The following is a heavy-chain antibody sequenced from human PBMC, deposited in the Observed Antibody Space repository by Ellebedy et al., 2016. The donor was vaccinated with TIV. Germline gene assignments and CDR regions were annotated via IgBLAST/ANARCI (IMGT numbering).Heavy chain of an antibody. CDR3: AARGSYYPFDY. J-gene: IGHJ4*02. CDR1: GYTFTVYY. Sequence: ASVKVSCXASGYTFTVYYMHWVRQAPGQGLEWMGWINPNSGGTNYAQNFQGRVTMTRDTSISTAYMELSRLRSDDTAVYYCAARGSYYPFDYWGQGTLVTVSS. V-gene: IGHV1-2*02. CDR2: INPNSGGT. D-gene: IGHD1-26*01.